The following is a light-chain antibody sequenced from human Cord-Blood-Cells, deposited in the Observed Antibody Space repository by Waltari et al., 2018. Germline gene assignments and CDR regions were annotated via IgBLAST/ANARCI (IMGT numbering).Light chain of an antibody. J-gene: IGLJ3*02. CDR2: EGS. CDR3: CSYAGSGWV. V-gene: IGLV2-23*01. CDR1: SSDVGSYNL. Sequence: SALTQPASVSGSPGQSITISCTGTSSDVGSYNLVSWYQQHPGKAPKLMIYEGSKRPSGVSTRCSGSKSGNTASLTISGLQAEDEADYYCCSYAGSGWVFGGGTKLTVL.